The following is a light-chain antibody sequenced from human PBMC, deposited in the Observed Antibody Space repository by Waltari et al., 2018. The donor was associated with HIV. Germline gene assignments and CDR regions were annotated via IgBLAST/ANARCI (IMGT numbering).Light chain of an antibody. CDR3: SSYTSSDTVV. V-gene: IGLV2-14*03. CDR2: EVS. Sequence: QSALTQPASVSGSPGQSITISCPGTTSDVGGYNSVSWYQQHPAKAPKLVILEVSNRPSGVSNRFSGSKSGNTASLTISGLQAEDEAYYYCSSYTSSDTVVFGGGTKVTVL. CDR1: TSDVGGYNS. J-gene: IGLJ2*01.